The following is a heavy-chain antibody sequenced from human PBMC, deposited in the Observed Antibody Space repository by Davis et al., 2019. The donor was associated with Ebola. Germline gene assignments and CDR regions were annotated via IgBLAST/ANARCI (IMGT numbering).Heavy chain of an antibody. CDR2: ISGSGGNT. CDR1: VITFSSYA. V-gene: IGHV3-23*01. D-gene: IGHD3-10*01. CDR3: ARALGWFGELDWFDP. Sequence: GGSLRLSCADSVITFSSYAMTWVRQAPGKGLEWVSAISGSGGNTYYADSVKGRFTISRDNSKNTLYLQMNSLRAEDTAVYYCARALGWFGELDWFDPWGQGTLVTVSS. J-gene: IGHJ5*02.